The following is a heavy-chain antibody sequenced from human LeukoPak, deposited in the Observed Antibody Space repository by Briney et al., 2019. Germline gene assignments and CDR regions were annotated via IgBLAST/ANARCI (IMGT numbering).Heavy chain of an antibody. Sequence: PSETLSLTCIVSGGSISSSSYYWGWIRQPPGKGLEWIGSIYYSGSTYYNPSLKSRVTISVDKSKTQFSLKLSSVTAADTAVYYCARDKWEPRYAFDIWGQGTMVTVSS. D-gene: IGHD1-26*01. V-gene: IGHV4-39*07. CDR3: ARDKWEPRYAFDI. CDR1: GGSISSSSYY. J-gene: IGHJ3*02. CDR2: IYYSGST.